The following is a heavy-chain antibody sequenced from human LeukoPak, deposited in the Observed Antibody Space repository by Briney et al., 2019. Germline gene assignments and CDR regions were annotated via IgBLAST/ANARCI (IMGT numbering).Heavy chain of an antibody. D-gene: IGHD3-3*01. CDR1: GFTFSSYS. CDR2: ISSNSNYI. V-gene: IGHV3-21*01. CDR3: ARAGLRFLEWLFGNFDY. Sequence: GGSLRLSCAASGFTFSSYSMNWVRQSPGQGLEWVSSISSNSNYIHYADSVKGRFTISRDNAKNSLFLQVNSLRAEDTAVYYCARAGLRFLEWLFGNFDYWGQGTLVTVSS. J-gene: IGHJ4*02.